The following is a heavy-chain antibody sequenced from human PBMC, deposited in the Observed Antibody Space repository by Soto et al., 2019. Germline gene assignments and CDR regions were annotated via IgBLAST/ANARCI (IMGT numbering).Heavy chain of an antibody. J-gene: IGHJ4*02. CDR1: GYTFTSYG. Sequence: ASVKVSCKASGYTFTSYGISWVRQAPGQGLEWMGWISAYNGNTNYAQKLQGRVTMTTDTSTSTAYMERRRLRSDDTAVYYCARGGGVYCSGGSCLFDYWGQGTLVTVSS. CDR2: ISAYNGNT. D-gene: IGHD2-15*01. V-gene: IGHV1-18*01. CDR3: ARGGGVYCSGGSCLFDY.